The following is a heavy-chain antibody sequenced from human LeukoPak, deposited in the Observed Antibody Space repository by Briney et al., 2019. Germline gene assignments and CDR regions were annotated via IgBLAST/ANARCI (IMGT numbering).Heavy chain of an antibody. V-gene: IGHV4-59*01. CDR1: GGSIGSYY. D-gene: IGHD6-13*01. CDR3: ARGLAAAGQHYFDY. J-gene: IGHJ4*02. CDR2: IYNSGST. Sequence: SETLSLTCTVSGGSIGSYYWSWIRQPPGKGLEWIGYIYNSGSTNYNPSLKSRATIPVDTSKNQFSLKLNSVTAADTAVYYCARGLAAAGQHYFDYWGQGTLVTVCS.